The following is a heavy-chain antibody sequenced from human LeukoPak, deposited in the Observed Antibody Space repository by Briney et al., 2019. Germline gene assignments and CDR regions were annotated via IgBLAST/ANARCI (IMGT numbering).Heavy chain of an antibody. CDR3: ARDSGSYDFWSGYADY. CDR2: IYTSGST. Sequence: PSQTLSLTCTVSGGSISSGSYYWSWIRQPAGKGLEWIGRIYTSGSTNYNPSLKSRVTISVDTSKNQFSLKLSSVTAADTAVYYCARDSGSYDFWSGYADYWGQGTPVTVSS. CDR1: GGSISSGSYY. J-gene: IGHJ4*02. V-gene: IGHV4-61*02. D-gene: IGHD3-3*01.